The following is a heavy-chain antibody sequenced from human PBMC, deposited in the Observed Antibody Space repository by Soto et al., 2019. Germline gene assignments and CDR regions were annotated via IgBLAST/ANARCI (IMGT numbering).Heavy chain of an antibody. CDR1: GGSMSSGDYS. CDR3: ARVRREYDNSGPVDY. V-gene: IGHV4-30-2*01. J-gene: IGHJ4*02. D-gene: IGHD3-22*01. Sequence: QLQLQESGSGLVKPSQTLSLTCAVSGGSMSSGDYSWNWIRQPPGKGLEWIGYIYYGGSTYNNPSLQSRVTMSLDRSTNQFSLKLNSVTAAATAVYYCARVRREYDNSGPVDYWGQGTLVTVSS. CDR2: IYYGGST.